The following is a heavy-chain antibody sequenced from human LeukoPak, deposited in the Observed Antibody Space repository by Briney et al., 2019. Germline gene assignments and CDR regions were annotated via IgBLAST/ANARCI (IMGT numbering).Heavy chain of an antibody. D-gene: IGHD3-22*01. Sequence: GSSVKVSCKASGGTFSSYAISWVRQAPGQGLEWMGRIIPIFGTANYAQKFQGRVTITADKSTGTAYMELSSLRSEDTAVYYCARDRIDSNRYFDYWGQGTLVTVSS. CDR2: IIPIFGTA. CDR1: GGTFSSYA. J-gene: IGHJ4*02. V-gene: IGHV1-69*06. CDR3: ARDRIDSNRYFDY.